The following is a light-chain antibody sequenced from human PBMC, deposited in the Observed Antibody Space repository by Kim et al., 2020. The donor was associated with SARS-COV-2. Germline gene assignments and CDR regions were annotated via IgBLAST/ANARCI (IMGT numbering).Light chain of an antibody. J-gene: IGLJ3*02. CDR1: NDNRVNWG. Sequence: HTATRTCTGNNDNRVNWGAGGRQQHKGHPPKLLSYRTNNRPSGISERFYASRSGDTASLTITGLQPEDETDYYCSAWDSSLNVWVFGGGTQLTVL. CDR2: RTN. CDR3: SAWDSSLNVWV. V-gene: IGLV10-54*04.